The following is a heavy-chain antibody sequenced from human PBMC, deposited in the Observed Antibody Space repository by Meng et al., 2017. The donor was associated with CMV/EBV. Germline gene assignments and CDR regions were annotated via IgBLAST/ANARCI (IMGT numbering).Heavy chain of an antibody. Sequence: GGSLRLSCAVSGGTFSSYWMHWVRQAPGKGLVWVSRINSDGSSTRYADSVKGRFTISRDNAKNTLYLQMNSLRAEDTAVYDCARSIAARQRWFDSWGQGTLVTVSS. CDR2: INSDGSST. CDR3: ARSIAARQRWFDS. V-gene: IGHV3-74*01. J-gene: IGHJ5*01. D-gene: IGHD6-6*01. CDR1: GGTFSSYW.